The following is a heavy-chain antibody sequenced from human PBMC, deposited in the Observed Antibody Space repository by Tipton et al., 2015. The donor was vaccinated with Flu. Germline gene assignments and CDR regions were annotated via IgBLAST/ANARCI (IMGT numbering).Heavy chain of an antibody. CDR3: ARGAYDFWSGYPTHYFDY. J-gene: IGHJ4*02. D-gene: IGHD3-3*01. V-gene: IGHV4-31*02. CDR2: IYYSGST. Sequence: LRLSCTVSGGSISSGGYYWSWIRQHPGKGLEWIGYIYYSGSTYYNPSLKSRVTISVDTSKNQFSLKLSSVTAADTAVYYCARGAYDFWSGYPTHYFDYCGQGTLVTVSS. CDR1: GGSISSGGYY.